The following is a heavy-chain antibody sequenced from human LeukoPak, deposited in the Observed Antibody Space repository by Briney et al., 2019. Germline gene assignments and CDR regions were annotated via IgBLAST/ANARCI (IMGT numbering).Heavy chain of an antibody. Sequence: GRSLRLSCAASGFTFDDYAMHWVRQAPGKGLEWVSGISYNSDTIAYADSVKGRFTISRDNAKNSLYLQTSSLRAEDTALYYCAKDYCGGDCYSGWYFDLWGRGTLVTVSS. CDR2: ISYNSDTI. CDR1: GFTFDDYA. J-gene: IGHJ2*01. D-gene: IGHD2-21*02. CDR3: AKDYCGGDCYSGWYFDL. V-gene: IGHV3-9*01.